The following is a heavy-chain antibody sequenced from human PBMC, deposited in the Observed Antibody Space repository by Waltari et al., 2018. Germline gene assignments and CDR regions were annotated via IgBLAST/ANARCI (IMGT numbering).Heavy chain of an antibody. CDR1: GGTFRSDA. Sequence: QVQLVQSGAEVKKPGSSVKVSCTASGGTFRSDAISLVRHAPDQGLEWMGRIIPIFGTANYAQKFQGRVTITADKSTSTAYMELSSLRSEDTAVYYCANRLLDDSSGYGSIDYWGQGTLVTVSS. CDR3: ANRLLDDSSGYGSIDY. V-gene: IGHV1-69*08. D-gene: IGHD3-22*01. J-gene: IGHJ4*02. CDR2: IIPIFGTA.